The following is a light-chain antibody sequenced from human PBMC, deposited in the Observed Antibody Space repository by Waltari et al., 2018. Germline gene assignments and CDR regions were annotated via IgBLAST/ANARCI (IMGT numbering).Light chain of an antibody. V-gene: IGKV3-20*01. CDR1: QSLTKRY. Sequence: VLTQSPGTLSLSPGERATLSCRASQSLTKRYLAWYQQKPGQAPRRRIYGASSRAAGIPDRFSGSGSGTDFTLTISRLEPEDFAVYYCQQYGSSVLYTFGQGTKLEIK. CDR2: GAS. J-gene: IGKJ2*01. CDR3: QQYGSSVLYT.